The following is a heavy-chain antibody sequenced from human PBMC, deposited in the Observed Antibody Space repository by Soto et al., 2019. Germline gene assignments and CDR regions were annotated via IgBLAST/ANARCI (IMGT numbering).Heavy chain of an antibody. CDR1: GFRLSGYG. CDR3: ARDVDRTSHLNWFDP. Sequence: PGCSLRLSSEVSGFRLSGYGMHVARQAPSKGLEWVAVIWYHGTTKNYADSVKGRFTISRDISKNTVYLQMDSLKVEDTAVYYCARDVDRTSHLNWFDPWGQGVMVTVSS. D-gene: IGHD5-12*01. CDR2: IWYHGTTK. V-gene: IGHV3-33*01. J-gene: IGHJ5*02.